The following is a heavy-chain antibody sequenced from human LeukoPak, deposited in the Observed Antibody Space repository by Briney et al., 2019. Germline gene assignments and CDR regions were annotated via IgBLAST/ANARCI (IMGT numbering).Heavy chain of an antibody. J-gene: IGHJ4*02. CDR1: GGSLITYY. D-gene: IGHD6-19*01. CDR3: ASGSDSIGYSGGGILDY. V-gene: IGHV4-4*07. Sequence: SEALSLTCTVSGGSLITYYWNWIRQPAGKGLEWIGRVYTNGGTNYNPSLKSRLTVSVDTSKNQFSLSLSSVTAADTAVYYCASGSDSIGYSGGGILDYWGQGILVTVSS. CDR2: VYTNGGT.